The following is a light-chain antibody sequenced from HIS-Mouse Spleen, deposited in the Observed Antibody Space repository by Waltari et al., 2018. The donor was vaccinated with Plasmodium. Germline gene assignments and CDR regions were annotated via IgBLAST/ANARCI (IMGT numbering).Light chain of an antibody. Sequence: DIQMTQSPSTLSASVGDRVTITCRASQSISSWLAWYQQKPGKAPKLLIYKASSLESGVPSRFSDSGSGTEFTLTISSLQPEDFATYYCQQSYSTWTFGQGTKVEIK. J-gene: IGKJ1*01. V-gene: IGKV1-5*03. CDR3: QQSYSTWT. CDR1: QSISSW. CDR2: KAS.